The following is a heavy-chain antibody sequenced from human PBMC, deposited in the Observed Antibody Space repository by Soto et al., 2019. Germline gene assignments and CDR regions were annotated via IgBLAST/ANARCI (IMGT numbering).Heavy chain of an antibody. D-gene: IGHD3-3*01. J-gene: IGHJ4*02. CDR1: GGSISSYY. Sequence: SETLSLTCTVSGGSISSYYWSWIRQPPGKGLEWIGYIYYSGSTNYNPSLKSRVTISVDTSKNQFSLRLSSVTAADTAVYYCARGITIFGVDGSYFEYWGQGTLVTVSS. CDR3: ARGITIFGVDGSYFEY. V-gene: IGHV4-59*01. CDR2: IYYSGST.